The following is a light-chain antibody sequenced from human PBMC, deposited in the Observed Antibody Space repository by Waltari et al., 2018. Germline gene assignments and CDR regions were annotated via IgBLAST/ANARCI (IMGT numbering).Light chain of an antibody. CDR2: DVS. J-gene: IGLJ1*01. CDR1: SRDVGVYNY. CDR3: CSYAGSYV. Sequence: QSALTQPRPVSGSPGQSVTISCTGTSRDVGVYNYVSWYQQHPGKDPKLMIYDVSKRPSGVPDRFSGSKSGNTASLTISGLQAEDEADYYCCSYAGSYVFGTGTKVTVL. V-gene: IGLV2-11*02.